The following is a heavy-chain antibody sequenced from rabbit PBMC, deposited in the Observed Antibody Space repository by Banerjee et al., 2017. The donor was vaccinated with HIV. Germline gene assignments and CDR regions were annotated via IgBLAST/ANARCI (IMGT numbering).Heavy chain of an antibody. CDR1: GFSFSNGYY. CDR2: ISYDGNT. Sequence: QEQLEESGGDLVKPEGSLTLTCTASGFSFSNGYYMCWVRQAPGKGLEYIGYISYDGNTYYASWAKGRFTISKTSSTTVTLQMTSLTAADTATYFCARDEQASGGYVFNLWGQGTLVTVS. V-gene: IGHV1S45*01. J-gene: IGHJ4*01. CDR3: ARDEQASGGYVFNL. D-gene: IGHD1-1*01.